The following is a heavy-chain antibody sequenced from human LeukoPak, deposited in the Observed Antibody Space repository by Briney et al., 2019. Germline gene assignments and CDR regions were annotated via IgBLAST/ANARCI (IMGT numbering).Heavy chain of an antibody. CDR1: GGSFSGYY. CDR3: ARDTVVFDY. V-gene: IGHV4-34*01. D-gene: IGHD2-15*01. CDR2: INHSGST. J-gene: IGHJ4*02. Sequence: SETLSLTCAVYGGSFSGYYWSWIRQPPGKGLEWIGEINHSGSTNYNPSLKSRVTISVDTSKNQFSLKLSSVTAADTAVYYCARDTVVFDYWGQGTPVTVSS.